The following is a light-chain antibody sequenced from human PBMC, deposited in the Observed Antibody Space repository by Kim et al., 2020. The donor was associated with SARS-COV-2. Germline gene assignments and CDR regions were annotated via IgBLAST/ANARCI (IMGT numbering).Light chain of an antibody. CDR1: QGISNY. CDR3: LQHNSYPSFT. Sequence: SVGDRVTITCRASQGISNYLAWFQQKPGKVPKRLMYAASSLQSRVPSRFSGSGPGTEFTLTISSLQPEDFTTYYCLQHNSYPSFTFGPGTKVDIK. V-gene: IGKV1-17*03. CDR2: AAS. J-gene: IGKJ3*01.